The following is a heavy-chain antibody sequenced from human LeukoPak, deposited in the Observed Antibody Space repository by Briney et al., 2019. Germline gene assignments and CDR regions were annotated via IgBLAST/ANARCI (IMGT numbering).Heavy chain of an antibody. J-gene: IGHJ4*02. CDR2: LSRSGSTI. CDR1: GFTFNSYS. CDR3: ARIWDGYSGSDY. D-gene: IGHD1-26*01. Sequence: PGGSLRLSCAASGFTFNSYSMKWVRQAPGKGLEWISYLSRSGSTIYYAASVEGRFTISRDNAKNSLYLQMNSLRAEDTAVYYCARIWDGYSGSDYWGQGTLVTVSS. V-gene: IGHV3-48*01.